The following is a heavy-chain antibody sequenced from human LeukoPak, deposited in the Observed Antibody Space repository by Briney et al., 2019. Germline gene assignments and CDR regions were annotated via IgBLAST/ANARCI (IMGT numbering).Heavy chain of an antibody. V-gene: IGHV3-53*01. J-gene: IGHJ4*02. D-gene: IGHD3-22*01. CDR3: AKWHYDSSGYYGGFDY. CDR1: GFTVSSNY. Sequence: PGGSLRLSCAASGFTVSSNYMSWVRQAPGKGLEWVSVIYSGGSTYYADSVKGRFTISRDNSKNTLYLQMNSLRAEDTAVYYCAKWHYDSSGYYGGFDYWGQGTLVTVSS. CDR2: IYSGGST.